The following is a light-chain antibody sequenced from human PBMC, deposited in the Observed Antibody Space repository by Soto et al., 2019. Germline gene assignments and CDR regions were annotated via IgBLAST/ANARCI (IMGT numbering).Light chain of an antibody. J-gene: IGLJ1*01. V-gene: IGLV2-8*01. CDR1: SSDVGAHNF. CDR3: SSYAGSNNYV. CDR2: EVS. Sequence: QSALTQPPSASGSPGQSVTISCTGTSSDVGAHNFVSWHQQHPGKAPQLMVYEVSKRPSGVPDRFSGSKSGNTASLTVSGLQAEDEADYYSSSYAGSNNYVFGTGTKVTVL.